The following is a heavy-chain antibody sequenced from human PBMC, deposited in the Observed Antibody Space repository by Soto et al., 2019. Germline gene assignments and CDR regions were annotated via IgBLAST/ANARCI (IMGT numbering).Heavy chain of an antibody. Sequence: PSETLSLTCAVYGGSFSGYYWSWIRQPPGKGLEWIGEINHSGSTNYNPSLKSRVTISVDTSKNQFSLKLSSVTAADTAVYYCARGLGVVVAATLFLRKNNWFDPWGQGTLVTVSS. V-gene: IGHV4-34*01. CDR2: INHSGST. J-gene: IGHJ5*02. D-gene: IGHD2-15*01. CDR1: GGSFSGYY. CDR3: ARGLGVVVAATLFLRKNNWFDP.